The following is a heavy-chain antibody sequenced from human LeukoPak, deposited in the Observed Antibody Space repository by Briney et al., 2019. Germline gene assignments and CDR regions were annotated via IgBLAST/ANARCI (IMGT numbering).Heavy chain of an antibody. J-gene: IGHJ4*02. Sequence: GGSLRLSCAASGFTFSSYWMTWVRQAPGKGLEWLANIKPDGSEKYYVDSVKGRFTISRDNAKNSLYLQMNSLRAEDTAVYYCARGTTIPGLDYGGQGTLVTASS. V-gene: IGHV3-7*04. CDR3: ARGTTIPGLDY. CDR2: IKPDGSEK. D-gene: IGHD5-24*01. CDR1: GFTFSSYW.